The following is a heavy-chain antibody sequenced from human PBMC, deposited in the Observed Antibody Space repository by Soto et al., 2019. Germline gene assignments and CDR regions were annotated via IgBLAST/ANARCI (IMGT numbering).Heavy chain of an antibody. D-gene: IGHD3-16*01. CDR3: ARDPQPYTGHNWFDP. V-gene: IGHV3-7*01. CDR1: GFTFSSYW. Sequence: GGSLRLSCAASGFTFSSYWMSWVRQAPGKGLEWVANIKQDGSEKYYVDSVKGRFTISRDNAKNSLYLQMNSLRAEDTAVYYCARDPQPYTGHNWFDPWGQGTLVTVSS. J-gene: IGHJ5*02. CDR2: IKQDGSEK.